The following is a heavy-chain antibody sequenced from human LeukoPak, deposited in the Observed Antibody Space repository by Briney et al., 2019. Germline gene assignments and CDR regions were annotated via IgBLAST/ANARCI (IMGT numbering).Heavy chain of an antibody. CDR2: IHYSGTT. V-gene: IGHV4-59*08. CDR1: GGSINNYY. D-gene: IGHD1-26*01. CDR3: ARYGLYSGSYRDASDV. Sequence: SETLSLTCTVSGGSINNYYWSWIRQPPGKGLEWIGHIHYSGTTNDNPSLKSRVTISVDTSKNQFSLKLSSVTAADTAVYYCARYGLYSGSYRDASDVWGQGTMVTVSS. J-gene: IGHJ3*01.